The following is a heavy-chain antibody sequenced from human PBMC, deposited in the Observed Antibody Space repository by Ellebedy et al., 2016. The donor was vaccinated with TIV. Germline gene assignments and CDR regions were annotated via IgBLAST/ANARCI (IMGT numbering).Heavy chain of an antibody. V-gene: IGHV3-15*01. Sequence: GESLKISCAASGFTFSNAWMTWVRQAPGKGLEWVGRIKSKTDGGTTDYAAPVKGRFTISRDDSKTTLFLQMSSLKTEDTAVYYCTTGLSSGWSIWGQGTLVTVSS. CDR2: IKSKTDGGTT. J-gene: IGHJ4*02. CDR3: TTGLSSGWSI. CDR1: GFTFSNAW. D-gene: IGHD6-19*01.